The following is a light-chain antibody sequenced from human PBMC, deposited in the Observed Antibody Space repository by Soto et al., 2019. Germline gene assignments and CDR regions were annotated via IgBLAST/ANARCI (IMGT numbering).Light chain of an antibody. Sequence: SVLTQPASVSGSPGQSITISCTGTSSDVGGYNYVSWYQQHPGKAPKLMIYDVSNRPSGVSNRFSGSKSGNTASLTISGLQAVDEADYYCGSYTSSSTRDFGTGTKVTV. J-gene: IGLJ1*01. CDR3: GSYTSSSTRD. CDR2: DVS. CDR1: SSDVGGYNY. V-gene: IGLV2-14*01.